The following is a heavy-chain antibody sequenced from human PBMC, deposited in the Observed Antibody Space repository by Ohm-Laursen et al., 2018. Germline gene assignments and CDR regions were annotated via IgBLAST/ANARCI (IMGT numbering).Heavy chain of an antibody. Sequence: SLRLSCTASGFTFNKFAMNWVRQALGKGLDWVSTIGTRGVNTYYADSVKGRFTISRDNSKNTLYLQMNSLRAEDTAVYYCARTMALDSWGQGALVTVSS. D-gene: IGHD4/OR15-4a*01. CDR2: IGTRGVNT. V-gene: IGHV3-23*01. J-gene: IGHJ4*02. CDR1: GFTFNKFA. CDR3: ARTMALDS.